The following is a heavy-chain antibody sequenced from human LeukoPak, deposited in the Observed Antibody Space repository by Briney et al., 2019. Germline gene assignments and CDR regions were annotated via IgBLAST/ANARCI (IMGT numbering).Heavy chain of an antibody. CDR2: ISTSSSSI. J-gene: IGHJ4*02. CDR3: ARDLAGYDI. V-gene: IGHV3-48*04. Sequence: GGSLRLSCAASGFTFSSYAMSWVRQAPGRGLEWVSYISTSSSSIYYADSVKGRFTSSRDNAKNSLYLQMNSLRAEDTAVYYCARDLAGYDIWGQGTLVTVSS. CDR1: GFTFSSYA. D-gene: IGHD5-12*01.